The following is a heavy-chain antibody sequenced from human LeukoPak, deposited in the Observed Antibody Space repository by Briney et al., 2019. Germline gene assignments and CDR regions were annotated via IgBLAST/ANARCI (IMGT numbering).Heavy chain of an antibody. CDR2: INSDGSTT. D-gene: IGHD2-2*01. V-gene: IGHV3-74*01. CDR3: ARDRGYCRGTTCYAYYFDS. CDR1: GFTFSSYW. J-gene: IGHJ4*02. Sequence: GGSLRLSCAASGFTFSSYWMHWVRQAPGKGLVWVSRINSDGSTTNYADSVKGRFTISRDNAKNTVYLQMNSLRAEDTAVYYCARDRGYCRGTTCYAYYFDSWGQGTLVTVSS.